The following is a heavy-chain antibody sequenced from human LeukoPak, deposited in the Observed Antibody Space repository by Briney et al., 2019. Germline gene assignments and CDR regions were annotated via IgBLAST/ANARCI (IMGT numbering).Heavy chain of an antibody. V-gene: IGHV6-1*01. J-gene: IGHJ5*02. Sequence: SQTLSLTCAISGDSVSSNSAAWNWIRQSPSRGLEWLGRTYYSSKWYNDYAVSVKSRITINPDTSKNQFSLQLNSVTPEDTAVYYCASSPRWSDWFDPWGQGTLVTVSS. CDR1: GDSVSSNSAA. D-gene: IGHD4-23*01. CDR2: TYYSSKWYN. CDR3: ASSPRWSDWFDP.